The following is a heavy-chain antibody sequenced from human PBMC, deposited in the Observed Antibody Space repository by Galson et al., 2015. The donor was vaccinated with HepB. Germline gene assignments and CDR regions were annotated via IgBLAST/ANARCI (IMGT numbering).Heavy chain of an antibody. Sequence: SVTVSCKASGLPFSGQGITWVRQAPGQGLEWMGWISAYNGNTNYAQKVQGRVTMTTDTSTSTAYMELKSLRSDDSAVYYCARSVDYYDSSGYYMGYYFDYWGQGTLVTVSS. CDR2: ISAYNGNT. J-gene: IGHJ4*02. CDR1: GLPFSGQG. CDR3: ARSVDYYDSSGYYMGYYFDY. D-gene: IGHD3-22*01. V-gene: IGHV1-18*01.